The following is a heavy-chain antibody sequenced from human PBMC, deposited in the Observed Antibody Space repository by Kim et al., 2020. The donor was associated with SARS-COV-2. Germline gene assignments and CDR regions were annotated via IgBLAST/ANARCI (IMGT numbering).Heavy chain of an antibody. CDR2: IYYSGST. Sequence: SETLSLTCTVSGGSISSYYWSWIRQPPGKGLEWIGYIYYSGSTNYNPSLKSRVTISVDTSKNQFSLKLSSVTAADTAVYYCAREFRPGYSYGLGFDYWGQGTLVTVSS. D-gene: IGHD5-18*01. V-gene: IGHV4-59*01. CDR1: GGSISSYY. CDR3: AREFRPGYSYGLGFDY. J-gene: IGHJ4*02.